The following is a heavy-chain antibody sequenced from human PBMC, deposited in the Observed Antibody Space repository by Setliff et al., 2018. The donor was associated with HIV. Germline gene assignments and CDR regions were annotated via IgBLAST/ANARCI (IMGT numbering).Heavy chain of an antibody. Sequence: PSETLSLTCAVSGDSVTTSSWWSWVRQSPGKGLEWIGEIYRSGSTNYNPSLKSRVTISLDTSMNHFSLKLSSVTAADTAVYYCAKGAGSYGDYTFDHWGQGRQVTVSS. D-gene: IGHD4-17*01. CDR3: AKGAGSYGDYTFDH. CDR2: IYRSGST. J-gene: IGHJ4*02. CDR1: GDSVTTSSW. V-gene: IGHV4-4*02.